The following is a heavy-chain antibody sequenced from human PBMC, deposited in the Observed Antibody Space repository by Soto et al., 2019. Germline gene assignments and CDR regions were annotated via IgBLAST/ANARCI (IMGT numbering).Heavy chain of an antibody. CDR2: IGTAGDT. CDR3: ARDRRYNWNYVDYYYGMDV. CDR1: GFTFSSYD. V-gene: IGHV3-13*01. J-gene: IGHJ6*02. Sequence: GGSLRLSCAASGFTFSSYDMHWVRQATGKGLEWVSAIGTAGDTYYPGSVKGRFTISRENAKNSLYLQMNSLRAGDTAVYYCARDRRYNWNYVDYYYGMDVWGQGTTVTVSS. D-gene: IGHD1-7*01.